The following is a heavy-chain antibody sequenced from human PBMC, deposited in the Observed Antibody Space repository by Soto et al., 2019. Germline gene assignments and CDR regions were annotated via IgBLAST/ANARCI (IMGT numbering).Heavy chain of an antibody. CDR1: GYTFTSYG. CDR3: ARDQLLYGMDV. J-gene: IGHJ6*02. D-gene: IGHD2-21*01. V-gene: IGHV1-18*04. CDR2: ISAYNGNT. Sequence: ASVKVSCKASGYTFTSYGNSWERQAPGQGLEWMGWISAYNGNTNYAQKLQGRVTMTTDTSTSTAYIELRSLRSDDTAVYYCARDQLLYGMDVWGPGTTVTISS.